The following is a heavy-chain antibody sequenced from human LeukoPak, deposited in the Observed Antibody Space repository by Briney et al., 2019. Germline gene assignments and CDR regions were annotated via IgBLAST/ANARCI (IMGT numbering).Heavy chain of an antibody. D-gene: IGHD3-22*01. Sequence: GGSLRLSCAASGFTFDYSAMTWVRQAPEKGLEWVSTINTGDITFYANSVKGRFTISRDNSKNALFLQMNSLRAEDTAIYYCVKGGFTYYDDWGQGTLVTVSS. CDR3: VKGGFTYYDD. J-gene: IGHJ4*02. CDR1: GFTFDYSA. V-gene: IGHV3-23*01. CDR2: INTGDIT.